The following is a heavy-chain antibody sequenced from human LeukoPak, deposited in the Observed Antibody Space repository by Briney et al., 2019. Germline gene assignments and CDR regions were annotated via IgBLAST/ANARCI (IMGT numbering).Heavy chain of an antibody. CDR2: IYPGDSDT. J-gene: IGHJ4*02. Sequence: GGSLRLSCAASGFTFTSYWIGWVRQMPGKGLEWMGIIYPGDSDTRYSPSFQGQVTISADKSTSTAYLQWSSLKASDTATYYCARQGYYDTLWYWGQGTLVTVSS. CDR3: ARQGYYDTLWY. CDR1: GFTFTSYW. D-gene: IGHD3-22*01. V-gene: IGHV5-51*01.